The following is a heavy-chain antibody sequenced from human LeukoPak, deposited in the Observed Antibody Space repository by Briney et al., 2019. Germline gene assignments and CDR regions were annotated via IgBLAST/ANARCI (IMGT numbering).Heavy chain of an antibody. V-gene: IGHV3-30*02. D-gene: IGHD3-10*01. CDR2: IRYDGSNK. J-gene: IGHJ4*02. CDR1: GFTFSSYG. CDR3: AKDPNYYGSGSGPDY. Sequence: GVSLRLSCAACGFTFSSYGVQWVRQARGKGLEWVAFIRYDGSNKYYADSVKGRFTISRDNSKNTLYLQMNSLRAEDTAVYYCAKDPNYYGSGSGPDYWGQGTLVTVSS.